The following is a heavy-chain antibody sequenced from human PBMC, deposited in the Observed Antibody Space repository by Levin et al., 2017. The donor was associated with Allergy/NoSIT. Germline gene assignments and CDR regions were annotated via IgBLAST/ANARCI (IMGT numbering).Heavy chain of an antibody. CDR2: ISSSGPI. Sequence: GGSLRLSCAASGFTFSHFSMNWIRQVPGKGLEWVSFISSSGPIYYVDSVKGRFTVSRDDAKKSLYLQMDSLRAEDTAIYYCARAFYCGSGGFYVDSWGQGTLVTVSS. V-gene: IGHV3-69-1*01. D-gene: IGHD3-10*01. J-gene: IGHJ4*02. CDR3: ARAFYCGSGGFYVDS. CDR1: GFTFSHFS.